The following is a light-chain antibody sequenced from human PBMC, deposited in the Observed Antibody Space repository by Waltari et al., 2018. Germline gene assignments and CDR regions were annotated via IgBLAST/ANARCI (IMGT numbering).Light chain of an antibody. J-gene: IGKJ1*01. Sequence: EIVFTKSPGTLYLSPGQRATLSCRASQSIGKYLGWYQQKPGQAPRLLMYHASTRATGIPDRFSGSGSGTDFSLTISRLEPEDFAVYYCQKYDRLPATFGQGTKVEIK. CDR1: QSIGKY. CDR3: QKYDRLPAT. V-gene: IGKV3-20*01. CDR2: HAS.